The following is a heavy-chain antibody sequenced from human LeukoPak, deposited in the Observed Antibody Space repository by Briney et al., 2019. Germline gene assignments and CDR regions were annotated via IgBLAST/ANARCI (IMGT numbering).Heavy chain of an antibody. D-gene: IGHD3-3*01. V-gene: IGHV4-59*11. J-gene: IGHJ3*02. Sequence: SETLSLTCTVSGGSISSHYWSWIRQPPGKGLEWIGYIYYSGSTNYNPSLKSRVTISVDTSKNQFSLKLSSVTAADTAVYYCARTPGGGYYDFWSGYYTDDAFDIWGQGTMVTVSS. CDR3: ARTPGGGYYDFWSGYYTDDAFDI. CDR2: IYYSGST. CDR1: GGSISSHY.